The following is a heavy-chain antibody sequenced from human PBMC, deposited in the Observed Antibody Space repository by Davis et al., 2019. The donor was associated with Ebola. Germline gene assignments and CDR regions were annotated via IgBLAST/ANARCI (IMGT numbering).Heavy chain of an antibody. CDR3: ARDVEGSSSSYFDY. CDR1: GFTFSGSA. Sequence: GESLKISCAASGFTFSGSAMHWVRQASGKGLEWVGRIRSKANSYATAYAASVKGRFTISRDNSKNTLYLQMNSLRAEDTAVYYCARDVEGSSSSYFDYWGQGTLVTVSS. CDR2: IRSKANSYAT. J-gene: IGHJ4*02. V-gene: IGHV3-73*01. D-gene: IGHD6-6*01.